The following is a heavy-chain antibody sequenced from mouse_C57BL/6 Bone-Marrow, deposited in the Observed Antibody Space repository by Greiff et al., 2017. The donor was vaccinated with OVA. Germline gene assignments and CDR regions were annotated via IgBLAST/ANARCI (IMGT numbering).Heavy chain of an antibody. Sequence: QVQLQQSGAELARPGASVKLSCKASGYTFTSYGISWVKQRTGQGLEWIGEIYPRSGNTYYNEKFKGKATLTADKSSSTAYMELRSLTSEDSAVYFCAGEAYYYGSSPPWFAYWGQGTLVTVSA. V-gene: IGHV1-81*01. J-gene: IGHJ3*01. D-gene: IGHD1-1*01. CDR2: IYPRSGNT. CDR1: GYTFTSYG. CDR3: AGEAYYYGSSPPWFAY.